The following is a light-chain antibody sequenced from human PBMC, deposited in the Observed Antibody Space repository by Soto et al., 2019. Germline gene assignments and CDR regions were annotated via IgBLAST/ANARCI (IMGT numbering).Light chain of an antibody. CDR2: DVT. V-gene: IGLV2-14*03. CDR3: SSYTTRTTLI. J-gene: IGLJ2*01. Sequence: QSVLTQPASVSGSPGQSITISCTGTSSDVGRYKLVSWYQQHPGKAPKLMIYDVTNRPSGVSNRFSGSKSGNTASLTISGLQAEDEADYYCSSYTTRTTLIFGGGTQLTVL. CDR1: SSDVGRYKL.